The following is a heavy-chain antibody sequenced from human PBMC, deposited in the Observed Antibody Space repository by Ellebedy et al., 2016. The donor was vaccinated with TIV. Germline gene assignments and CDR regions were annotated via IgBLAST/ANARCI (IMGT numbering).Heavy chain of an antibody. D-gene: IGHD3-22*01. Sequence: GESLKISXAASGFTFSSYGMHWVRQAPGKGLEWVVIIWYDGSNKYYADSVKGRFTISRDNSKNTLYLQMNSLRAEDTAVYYCARAGYYYYDSSGYRDYYMDVWGKGTTVTVSS. CDR1: GFTFSSYG. CDR3: ARAGYYYYDSSGYRDYYMDV. CDR2: IWYDGSNK. J-gene: IGHJ6*03. V-gene: IGHV3-33*01.